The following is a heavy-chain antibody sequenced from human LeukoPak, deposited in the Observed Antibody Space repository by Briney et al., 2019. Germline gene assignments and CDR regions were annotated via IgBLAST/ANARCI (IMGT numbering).Heavy chain of an antibody. V-gene: IGHV4-59*01. CDR2: IYYSGST. CDR3: ARVTYYDFWSGYFFDY. Sequence: PSETLSLTCTVSGGSISSYYWSWIRQPPGKGLEWIGYIYYSGSTNYNPSLKSRVTISVDTSKNQFSLKLSSVTAADTAVYYCARVTYYDFWSGYFFDYWGQGTLVTASS. D-gene: IGHD3-3*01. J-gene: IGHJ4*02. CDR1: GGSISSYY.